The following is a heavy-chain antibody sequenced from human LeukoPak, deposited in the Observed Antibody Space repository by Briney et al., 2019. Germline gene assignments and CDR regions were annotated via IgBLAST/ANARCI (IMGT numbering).Heavy chain of an antibody. V-gene: IGHV1-69*04. D-gene: IGHD6-19*01. CDR2: IIPILGIA. CDR1: GGTFSSYA. J-gene: IGHJ3*02. CDR3: ARDQWRSHAFDI. Sequence: GASVKVSCKASGGTFSSYAISWVRQAPGQGLEWMGRIIPILGIANYAQKFQGRVTITADKSTSTAYMELSSLRSEDTAVYCRARDQWRSHAFDIWGQGTMVTVSS.